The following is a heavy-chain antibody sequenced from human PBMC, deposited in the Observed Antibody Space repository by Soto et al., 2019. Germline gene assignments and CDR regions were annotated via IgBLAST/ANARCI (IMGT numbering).Heavy chain of an antibody. Sequence: QVQLVQSGAEVKKPGASVKVSCEASGYTFNNYAIHWVRQAPGQMLEWLGRINAGDGNTKYSQNFQGRVIITRDTSASAAYMELSSLRAEDTAVYFCESFSGDGSGNNFDYWGQGTLVTVSS. CDR3: ESFSGDGSGNNFDY. V-gene: IGHV1-3*01. D-gene: IGHD3-10*01. CDR2: INAGDGNT. CDR1: GYTFNNYA. J-gene: IGHJ4*02.